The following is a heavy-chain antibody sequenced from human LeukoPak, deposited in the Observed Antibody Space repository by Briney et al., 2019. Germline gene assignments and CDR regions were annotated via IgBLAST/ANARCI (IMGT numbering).Heavy chain of an antibody. J-gene: IGHJ6*03. D-gene: IGHD3-10*01. CDR3: ASGMAGSGYYYYMDV. CDR1: GYTFTVYY. Sequence: ASVKVSCKASGYTFTVYYMHWVRQAPGQGLEWMGWINPNSGGTNYAQKFQGRVTMTRDTSISTAYMELSRLRSDDTAVYYCASGMAGSGYYYYMDVWGKGTTVTVSS. V-gene: IGHV1-2*02. CDR2: INPNSGGT.